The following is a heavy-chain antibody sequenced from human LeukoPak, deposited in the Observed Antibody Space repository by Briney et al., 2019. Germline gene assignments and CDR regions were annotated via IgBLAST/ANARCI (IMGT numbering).Heavy chain of an antibody. V-gene: IGHV4-39*07. CDR1: GGSISSSSYY. CDR3: ARVGDYGDYDY. D-gene: IGHD4-17*01. J-gene: IGHJ4*02. CDR2: IYYSGST. Sequence: SETLSLTCTVSGGSISSSSYYWGWIRQPPGKGLEWIGSIYYSGSTYYNPSLKSRVTISVDTSKNQFSLKLNSVTAADTAVYYCARVGDYGDYDYWGQGTLVTVSS.